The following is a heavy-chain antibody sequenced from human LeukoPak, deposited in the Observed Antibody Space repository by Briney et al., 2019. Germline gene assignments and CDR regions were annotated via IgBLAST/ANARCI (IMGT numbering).Heavy chain of an antibody. CDR1: GFTFSSYA. D-gene: IGHD2-2*01. V-gene: IGHV3-53*01. CDR3: ARVSVVANSADYLDY. CDR2: LYPGGST. Sequence: GGSLRLSCAASGFTFSSYAMHWVRQAPGKGPEWLSVLYPGGSTYYLDSVKGRFTISRDNSKNTLYLQMNSLRVEDTAVYYCARVSVVANSADYLDYWGQGTLVTVSS. J-gene: IGHJ4*02.